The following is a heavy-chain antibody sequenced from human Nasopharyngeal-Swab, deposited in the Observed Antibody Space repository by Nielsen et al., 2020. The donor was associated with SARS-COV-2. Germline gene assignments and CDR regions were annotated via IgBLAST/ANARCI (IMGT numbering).Heavy chain of an antibody. CDR1: GGSFSSYD. CDR2: IIPIFGTA. D-gene: IGHD2-2*01. V-gene: IGHV1-69*13. Sequence: SVQVSCRASGGSFSSYDISWVRQAPGQGLEWMGGIIPIFGTANYAQKFQGRVTITADESTSTAYMELSNLRSEDTAVYYCARDRYCSSTSCYARFGEPLPYYYYYYGMDVWGQGTTVTVSS. J-gene: IGHJ6*02. CDR3: ARDRYCSSTSCYARFGEPLPYYYYYYGMDV.